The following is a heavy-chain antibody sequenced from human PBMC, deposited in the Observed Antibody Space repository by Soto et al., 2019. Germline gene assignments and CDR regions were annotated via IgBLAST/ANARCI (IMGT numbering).Heavy chain of an antibody. CDR1: GFTFSSYA. D-gene: IGHD5-12*01. CDR3: AKDCDSGYYPRGYFDY. V-gene: IGHV3-23*01. CDR2: ISGSGGIT. J-gene: IGHJ4*02. Sequence: EVQLLESGGGLVQPGGSLRLSCTASGFTFSSYATTWVRQAPGKGLEWVSVISGSGGITYHADSVKGRFTISRDNSKNTLYVQMNSLRAEDTAIYYCAKDCDSGYYPRGYFDYWGQGTLVTVSS.